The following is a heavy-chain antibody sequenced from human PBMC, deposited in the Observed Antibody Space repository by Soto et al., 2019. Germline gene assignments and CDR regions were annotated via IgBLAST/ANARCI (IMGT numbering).Heavy chain of an antibody. CDR3: ARGHRSRTSCYTGGYYYYPMDV. V-gene: IGHV3-21*01. D-gene: IGHD2-2*01. Sequence: PGGSLRLSCAASGFTLSAHTMNWVRQAPGKGLEWVSSISSDSRYIYYADSVKGRFTISRDNARNSLDLQMNNLRAEDTAVYHCARGHRSRTSCYTGGYYYYPMDVWGQGTTVTVSS. CDR1: GFTLSAHT. J-gene: IGHJ6*02. CDR2: ISSDSRYI.